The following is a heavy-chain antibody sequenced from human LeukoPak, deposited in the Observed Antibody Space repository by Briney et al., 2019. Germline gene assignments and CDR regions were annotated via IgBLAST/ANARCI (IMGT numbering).Heavy chain of an antibody. D-gene: IGHD6-13*01. Sequence: GGSLRLSCAASGFTFSSYVMSWVRQAPGKGLNGVPAISGSGGGTYYADSVKGRFTISRDNSKNTLYLQMNSLRAEDTAVYYCAKDQRPQQLVPGYYYYGMDVWGQGTTVTVSS. CDR1: GFTFSSYV. V-gene: IGHV3-23*01. CDR2: ISGSGGGT. CDR3: AKDQRPQQLVPGYYYYGMDV. J-gene: IGHJ6*02.